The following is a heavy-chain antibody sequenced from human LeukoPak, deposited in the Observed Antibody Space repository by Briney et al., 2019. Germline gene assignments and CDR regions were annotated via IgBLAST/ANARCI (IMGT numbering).Heavy chain of an antibody. D-gene: IGHD6-13*01. CDR2: TYYRSKWYS. CDR3: AREAGIAAAGNLFDL. V-gene: IGHV6-1*01. Sequence: PSQTLSLTCAISGDSVSSNSAAWNWIRQSPSRGLEWLGRTYYRSKWYSDYAVSVKSRITINPDTSKNQFSLQLNSVTPEDTAVYYCAREAGIAAAGNLFDLWGQGTLVTVSS. J-gene: IGHJ5*02. CDR1: GDSVSSNSAA.